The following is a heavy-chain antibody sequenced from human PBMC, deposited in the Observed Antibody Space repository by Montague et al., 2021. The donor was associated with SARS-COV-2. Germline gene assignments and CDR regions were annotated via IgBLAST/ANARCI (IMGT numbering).Heavy chain of an antibody. CDR1: GGSISSGGYS. Sequence: TLSLTSAVSGGSISSGGYSWNWIRQPPGKGLEWIGYIYLSGSTYSNPSVKSPVTISLYSSQNHFSLNPPSVTAADTAVYYCASGDVEMATIKSGGPFYPFDYWGQGTLVTVSS. V-gene: IGHV4-30-2*01. CDR3: ASGDVEMATIKSGGPFYPFDY. J-gene: IGHJ4*02. D-gene: IGHD5-24*01. CDR2: IYLSGST.